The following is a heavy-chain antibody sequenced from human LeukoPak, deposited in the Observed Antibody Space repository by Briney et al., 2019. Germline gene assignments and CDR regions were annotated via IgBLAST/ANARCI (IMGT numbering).Heavy chain of an antibody. CDR2: IFDSGTTNYNPST. D-gene: IGHD5-12*01. V-gene: IGHV4-59*01. Sequence: SETLSLTCTVSGGSIISYFWSWIRQPPGKGPEWIGYIFDSGTTNYNPSTNYNPSLKSRVTVSLDTSKNHISLKLSSVTAADTAVYFCARGGVTTIAQYDYWGQGILVTVSS. CDR3: ARGGVTTIAQYDY. CDR1: GGSIISYF. J-gene: IGHJ4*02.